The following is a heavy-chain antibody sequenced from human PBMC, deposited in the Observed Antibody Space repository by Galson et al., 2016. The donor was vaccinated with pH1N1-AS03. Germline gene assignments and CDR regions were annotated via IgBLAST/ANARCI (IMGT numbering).Heavy chain of an antibody. CDR1: GYSFARYW. J-gene: IGHJ4*02. V-gene: IGHV5-51*01. Sequence: QSGAEVKKPGESLKISCKGSGYSFARYWIGWVRQMPGKGLEWMGVIYPGDSDTRYSPSFQGLVTISVDKTFNTAYLQWGSLEASDTAMYYCARDAGTDYFDPWGQGALVTVP. CDR3: ARDAGTDYFDP. CDR2: IYPGDSDT. D-gene: IGHD6-13*01.